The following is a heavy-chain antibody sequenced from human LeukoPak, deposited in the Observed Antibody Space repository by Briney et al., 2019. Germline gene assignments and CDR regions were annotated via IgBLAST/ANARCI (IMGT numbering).Heavy chain of an antibody. V-gene: IGHV4-61*02. CDR1: GGSISSGSYY. CDR2: IYTSGST. Sequence: PSETLSLTCTVSGGSISSGSYYWSWIRQPAGKGLEWIGRIYTSGSTNYDPSLKSRVTISVDTSKNQFSLKLSSVTAADTAVYYCAEHSSGYYLRWGQGTLVTVSS. J-gene: IGHJ4*02. D-gene: IGHD3-22*01. CDR3: AEHSSGYYLR.